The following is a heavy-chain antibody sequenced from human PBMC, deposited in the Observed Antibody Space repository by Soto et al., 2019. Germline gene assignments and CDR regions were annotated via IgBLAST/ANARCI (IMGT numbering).Heavy chain of an antibody. D-gene: IGHD3-10*01. V-gene: IGHV1-8*01. CDR2: MNPNSGNT. J-gene: IGHJ6*02. CDR1: GYTFTSYD. CDR3: ARVXYGSGSYYVHGHYGMDV. Sequence: GASVKVSCKASGYTFTSYDVNWVRQATGQGLEWMGWMNPNSGNTGYAQKFQGRVTMTRNTSISTAYMELSSLRSEDTAVYYCARVXYGSGSYYVHGHYGMDVWGQGTTVTVSS.